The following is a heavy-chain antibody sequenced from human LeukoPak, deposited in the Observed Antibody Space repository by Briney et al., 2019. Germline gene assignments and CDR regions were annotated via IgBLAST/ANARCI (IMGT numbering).Heavy chain of an antibody. D-gene: IGHD6-19*01. J-gene: IGHJ4*02. V-gene: IGHV3-74*01. CDR3: SKDQFERGSGWVSGY. Sequence: GGSLRLSCAASGFTFSNHWMHWVRQVPGKGLVWVSRIDAGGSSTSYADSVKGRFSISRDNAKSTLYLQMNSLRAEDTALYYCSKDQFERGSGWVSGYWGQGALVTVSS. CDR2: IDAGGSST. CDR1: GFTFSNHW.